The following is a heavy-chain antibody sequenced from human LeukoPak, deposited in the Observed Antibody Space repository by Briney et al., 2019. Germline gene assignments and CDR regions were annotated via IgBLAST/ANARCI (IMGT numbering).Heavy chain of an antibody. D-gene: IGHD2-2*01. CDR2: IKQDGSEK. CDR3: AKGDCSSTSCYFDY. CDR1: GFTFSSYW. Sequence: SGGSLRLSCAASGFTFSSYWMSWVRQAPGKGLEWVANIKQDGSEKYYVDSVKGRFTISRDNAKNSLYLQMNSLRAEDTALYYCAKGDCSSTSCYFDYWGQGTLVTVSS. J-gene: IGHJ4*02. V-gene: IGHV3-7*03.